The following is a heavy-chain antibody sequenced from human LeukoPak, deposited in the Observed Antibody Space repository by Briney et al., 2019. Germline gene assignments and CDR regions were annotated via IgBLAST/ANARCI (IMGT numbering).Heavy chain of an antibody. Sequence: SETLSLTCTVSGGSISSYYWSWIRQPPGKGLEWIGYIYYSGSTNYNPSLKSRVTISVDTSKNQFSLKLSSVTAADTAVYYCARSRQYCSGGSCYLSRAFDIWGQGTMVTVPS. J-gene: IGHJ3*02. CDR1: GGSISSYY. V-gene: IGHV4-59*01. CDR2: IYYSGST. CDR3: ARSRQYCSGGSCYLSRAFDI. D-gene: IGHD2-15*01.